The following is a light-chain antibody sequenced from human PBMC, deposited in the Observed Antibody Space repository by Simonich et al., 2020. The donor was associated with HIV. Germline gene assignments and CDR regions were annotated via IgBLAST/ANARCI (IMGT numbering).Light chain of an antibody. CDR1: KRVSSN. CDR2: GAS. V-gene: IGKV3-15*01. Sequence: EIVMTQSPATLSVSPGERATPPGRASKRVSSNLVWYQQKSGQAPRLLIYGASTRATGIPARFSGRGSGTDFTLTISRLEPEDFAVYYCQQYGSSPGTFGQGTKVEIK. CDR3: QQYGSSPGT. J-gene: IGKJ1*01.